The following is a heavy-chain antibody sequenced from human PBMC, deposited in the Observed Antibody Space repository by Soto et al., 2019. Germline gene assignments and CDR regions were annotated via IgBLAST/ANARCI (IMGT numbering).Heavy chain of an antibody. CDR1: GFTFGDYA. J-gene: IGHJ3*02. CDR3: TRDGPHSYTIFGVVITVAFDI. CDR2: IRSKAYGGTT. V-gene: IGHV3-49*03. Sequence: GGSLRLSCTASGFTFGDYAMSWFRQAPGKGLEWVGFIRSKAYGGTTEYAASVKGRFTISRDDSKSIAYLQMNSLKTEDTAVYYCTRDGPHSYTIFGVVITVAFDIWGQGTMVTVSS. D-gene: IGHD3-3*01.